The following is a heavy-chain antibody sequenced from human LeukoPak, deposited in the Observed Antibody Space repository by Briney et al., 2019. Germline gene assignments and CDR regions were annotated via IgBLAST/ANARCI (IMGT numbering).Heavy chain of an antibody. V-gene: IGHV3-33*01. J-gene: IGHJ4*02. CDR2: IWYDGSNK. Sequence: GGSLRLSCAAYGFIFNSYGIHWVRQAPGKGLEWVAVIWYDGSNKHYADSVKGRFTISRDNSKNTLYLQMNSLRAEDTAVYYCARAGGVMIVANPDYWGQGTLVTVSS. D-gene: IGHD3-22*01. CDR1: GFIFNSYG. CDR3: ARAGGVMIVANPDY.